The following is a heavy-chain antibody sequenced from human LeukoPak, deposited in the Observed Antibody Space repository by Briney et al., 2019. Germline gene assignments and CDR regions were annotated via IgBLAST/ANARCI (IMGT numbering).Heavy chain of an antibody. J-gene: IGHJ5*02. Sequence: ASVKVSCKASGYTFTTYDINWVRQAPGQGLEYMGWINTNTGNPTYAQGFTGRFVFSLDTSVSTAFLQISSLKAEDTAVYYCARERSLNWFDPWGQGTLVTVSS. CDR1: GYTFTTYD. V-gene: IGHV7-4-1*02. CDR2: INTNTGNP. CDR3: ARERSLNWFDP.